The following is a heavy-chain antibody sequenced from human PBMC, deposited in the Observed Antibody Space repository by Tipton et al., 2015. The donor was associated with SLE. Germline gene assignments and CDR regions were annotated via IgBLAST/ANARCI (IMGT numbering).Heavy chain of an antibody. CDR1: GGSFSGYY. D-gene: IGHD3-10*01. J-gene: IGHJ3*02. V-gene: IGHV4-34*01. CDR2: INHSGST. CDR3: ARELMVVRGLSRRDAFDI. Sequence: TLSLTCAVYGGSFSGYYWSWIRQPPGKGLEWIGEINHSGSTNYNPSLKSRVTISVDTSKNQFSLRLFSVTAADTAVYYCARELMVVRGLSRRDAFDIWGQGAMVTVSS.